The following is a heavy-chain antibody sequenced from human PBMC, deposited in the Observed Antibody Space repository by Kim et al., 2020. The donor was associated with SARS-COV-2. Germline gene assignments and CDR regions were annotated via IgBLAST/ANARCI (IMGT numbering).Heavy chain of an antibody. CDR3: IRLGSPVDSAMGTFDY. Sequence: GGSLRLSCAASGFTFSGSAMHWVRQASGKGLEWVGRIRSKANNYATAYDASVKGRFTISRDDSKNTAYLQMNSLKTEDTAVYYCIRLGSPVDSAMGTFDYWGQGTLVTVSS. V-gene: IGHV3-73*01. J-gene: IGHJ4*02. CDR2: IRSKANNYAT. CDR1: GFTFSGSA. D-gene: IGHD5-18*01.